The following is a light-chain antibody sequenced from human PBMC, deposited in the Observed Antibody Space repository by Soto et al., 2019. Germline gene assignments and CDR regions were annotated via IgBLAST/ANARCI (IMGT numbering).Light chain of an antibody. J-gene: IGKJ1*01. CDR2: DAS. CDR1: PSVSSY. Sequence: EIVLTQSPATQSLSPGERATLSSRDSPSVSSYLAWYQQKPGQAPRLLIYDASNRATGIPARFSGSGSGTDFTLTSSRLEPEDFAVYYCQQRSNWPTFGQGTKVEIK. CDR3: QQRSNWPT. V-gene: IGKV3-11*01.